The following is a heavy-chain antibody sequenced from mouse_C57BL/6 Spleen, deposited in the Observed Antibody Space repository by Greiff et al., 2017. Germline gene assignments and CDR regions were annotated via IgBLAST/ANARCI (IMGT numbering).Heavy chain of an antibody. Sequence: QVQLQQSGAELVRPGTSVKVSCKASGYAFTNYLIGWVKQRPGQGLEWIGVINPGSGGTNYNEKFKGKATLTADKSSSTAYMQLSSLTSEDSAVYFCAQGGFAYWGQGTLVTVSA. CDR1: GYAFTNYL. CDR3: AQGGFAY. CDR2: INPGSGGT. V-gene: IGHV1-54*01. J-gene: IGHJ3*01.